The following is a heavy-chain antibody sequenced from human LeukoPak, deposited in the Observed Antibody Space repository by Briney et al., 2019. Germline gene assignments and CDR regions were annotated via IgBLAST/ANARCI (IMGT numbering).Heavy chain of an antibody. CDR2: IKQDGSEK. D-gene: IGHD3-3*01. Sequence: GGSLRLPCAASGFTFSSYWMSWVRQAPGKGLEWVANIKQDGSEKYYVDSVKGRFTISRDNAKNSLYLQMNRLRAEDTAVYYCARDKRGLNDFWSGYYDYFDYWGQGTLVTVSS. CDR1: GFTFSSYW. V-gene: IGHV3-7*01. CDR3: ARDKRGLNDFWSGYYDYFDY. J-gene: IGHJ4*02.